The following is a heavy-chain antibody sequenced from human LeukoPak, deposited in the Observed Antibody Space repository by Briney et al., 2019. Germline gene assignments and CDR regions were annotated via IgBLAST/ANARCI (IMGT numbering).Heavy chain of an antibody. V-gene: IGHV1-69*01. CDR3: ARDRIGDRYFDY. CDR1: GGTFSSYA. Sequence: SVNVSCKASGGTFSSYAISWVRQAPGQGLEWMGGIIPIFGTANYAQKFQGRVTITADESTSTAYMELSSLRSEDTAVYYCARDRIGDRYFDYWGQGTLVTVSS. CDR2: IIPIFGTA. D-gene: IGHD2-15*01. J-gene: IGHJ4*02.